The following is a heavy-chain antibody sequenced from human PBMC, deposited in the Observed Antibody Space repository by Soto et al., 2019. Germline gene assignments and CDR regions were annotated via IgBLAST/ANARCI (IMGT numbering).Heavy chain of an antibody. V-gene: IGHV1-69*12. CDR2: IIPIFGTA. J-gene: IGHJ5*02. CDR3: AREVGITGTRAWFDP. CDR1: GGTFSSYA. D-gene: IGHD1-7*01. Sequence: QVQLVQSGAEVKKPGSSVKVSCKASGGTFSSYAISWVRQAPGQGLEWMGGIIPIFGTANYAQKFQGRVTITADESTSKAYMELSSLRSEDPAVYYCAREVGITGTRAWFDPWGQGTLVTVSS.